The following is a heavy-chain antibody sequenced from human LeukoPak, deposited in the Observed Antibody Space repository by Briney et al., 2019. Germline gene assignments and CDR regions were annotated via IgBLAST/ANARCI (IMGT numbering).Heavy chain of an antibody. J-gene: IGHJ4*02. CDR2: INWNGGST. V-gene: IGHV3-20*01. Sequence: GSLRLSCAASGFTFDDYGMSWVRPPPGKGLEWVSGINWNGGSTGYADSVKGRFTISRDNAKNSLYLQMNSLRAEDTALYHCAREDDSSGSDYWGQGTLVTVSS. CDR3: AREDDSSGSDY. CDR1: GFTFDDYG. D-gene: IGHD3-22*01.